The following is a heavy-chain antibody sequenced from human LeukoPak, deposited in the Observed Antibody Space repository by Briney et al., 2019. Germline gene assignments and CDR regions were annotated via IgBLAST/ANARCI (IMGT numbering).Heavy chain of an antibody. D-gene: IGHD5-18*01. V-gene: IGHV4-34*01. CDR3: ARGLIQLDPEKWLDP. CDR1: GGSFSGYY. CDR2: INHSGST. J-gene: IGHJ5*02. Sequence: SETLSLTCAVYGGSFSGYYWSWIRQPPGKGLEWIGEINHSGSTNYNPSLKSRVTISVDTSKNQFSLKLSSVTAADTAVYYCARGLIQLDPEKWLDPWGQGTLVTVSS.